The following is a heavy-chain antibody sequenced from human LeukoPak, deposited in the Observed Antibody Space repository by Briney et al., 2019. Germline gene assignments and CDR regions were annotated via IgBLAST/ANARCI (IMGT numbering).Heavy chain of an antibody. J-gene: IGHJ5*02. CDR2: IKKKVDGGTT. CDR1: GFTFSNAW. D-gene: IGHD3-22*01. Sequence: GGSLRLSCAASGFTFSNAWLSWVRQAPGKGLEWVGRIKKKVDGGTTDYAAPMKGRFTISRDDSKNTLYLQMNGLKTEDTAIYYCATEGYYYDSSGPGAWGQGTLVTASS. CDR3: ATEGYYYDSSGPGA. V-gene: IGHV3-15*01.